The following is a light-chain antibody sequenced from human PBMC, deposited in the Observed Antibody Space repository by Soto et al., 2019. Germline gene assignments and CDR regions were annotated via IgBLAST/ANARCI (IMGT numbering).Light chain of an antibody. V-gene: IGLV2-11*01. CDR1: NSDVGGYNS. CDR3: CSFACNSTNYV. Sequence: QSALTQPRSVSGSPGQSVTISCSGTNSDVGGYNSVAWYQQKPGEAPKLLLYSVSKRPSGVPDRFSGSKSGNMASLIISGLHAEDEADYYCCSFACNSTNYVFGTGTKVTVL. CDR2: SVS. J-gene: IGLJ1*01.